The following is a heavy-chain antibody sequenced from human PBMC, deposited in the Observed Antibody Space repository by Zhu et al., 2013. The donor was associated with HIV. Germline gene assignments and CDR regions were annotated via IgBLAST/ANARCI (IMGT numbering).Heavy chain of an antibody. J-gene: IGHJ6*04. CDR3: ARVTLKAVYYYHMDV. CDR2: IYYSGST. V-gene: IGHV4-39*07. D-gene: IGHD3-16*01. Sequence: QVQLQESGPGLVRPSETLSLTCTVSGGSISTSTYYWGWIRQPPGKGLEWIGNIYYSGSTYYNPSLKSRVTMSVDTSKNQFSLKLTSVTAADTAVYFCARVTLKAVYYYHMDVWGKGTTVTVSS. CDR1: GGSISTSTYY.